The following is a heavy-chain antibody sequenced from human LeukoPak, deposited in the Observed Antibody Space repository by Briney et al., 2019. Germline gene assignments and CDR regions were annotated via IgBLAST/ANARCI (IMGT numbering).Heavy chain of an antibody. D-gene: IGHD6-19*01. J-gene: IGHJ4*02. CDR1: GYTFTGYY. CDR2: INPNSGGT. V-gene: IGHV1-2*02. Sequence: ASVKVSCEASGYTFTGYYMHWVRQAPGQGLEWMGWINPNSGGTNFAQTFQGRVTMTRDTSISTAYMELSRLIFDDTAVYFCARSSGWRSYVDYWGQGTLVTVSS. CDR3: ARSSGWRSYVDY.